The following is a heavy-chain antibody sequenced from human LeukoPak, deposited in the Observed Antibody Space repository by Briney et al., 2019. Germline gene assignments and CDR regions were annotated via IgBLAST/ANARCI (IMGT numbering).Heavy chain of an antibody. J-gene: IGHJ4*02. Sequence: SVKVSCKASGGTFISYAISWVRQAPGQGLEWMGRIIPIFGTANYAQKFQGRVTITTDESTSTAYMELSSLRSEDTAVYYCASITMIGYYFDYWGQGTLVTVSS. D-gene: IGHD3-22*01. CDR3: ASITMIGYYFDY. CDR2: IIPIFGTA. CDR1: GGTFISYA. V-gene: IGHV1-69*05.